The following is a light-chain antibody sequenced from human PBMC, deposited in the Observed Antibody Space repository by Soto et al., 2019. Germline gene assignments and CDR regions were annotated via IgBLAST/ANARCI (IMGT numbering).Light chain of an antibody. V-gene: IGKV1-5*01. J-gene: IGKJ1*01. CDR1: QSVSSW. Sequence: IQMTQSPSTLSASVGDRVSITCRASQSVSSWLAWYQQKPGKAPKLLIYDASGLESGVPSRFSGSGSGTEFSLTISSLQPDDVATYYCQQYNSYSQTFGQGTKVEIK. CDR3: QQYNSYSQT. CDR2: DAS.